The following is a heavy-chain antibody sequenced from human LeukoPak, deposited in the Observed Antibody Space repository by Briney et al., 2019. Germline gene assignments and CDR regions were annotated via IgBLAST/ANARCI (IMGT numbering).Heavy chain of an antibody. CDR2: FYYSGST. CDR3: ASGYTGS. V-gene: IGHV4-4*02. CDR1: GGSISSSNW. Sequence: SGTLSLTCAVSGGSISSSNWWSWVRQPPGRGLEWIGSFYYSGSTNYNPSLNSRVTISVDTSKNQFSLRLNSVTAADTAVYYCASGYTGSWGQGTLVTVSS. J-gene: IGHJ4*02. D-gene: IGHD5-24*01.